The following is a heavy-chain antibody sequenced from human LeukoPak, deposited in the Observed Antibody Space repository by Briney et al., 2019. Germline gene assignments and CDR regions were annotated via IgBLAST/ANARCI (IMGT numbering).Heavy chain of an antibody. CDR2: IIPIFGTA. J-gene: IGHJ6*02. D-gene: IGHD5-18*01. CDR1: GGTFSSYA. Sequence: GASVKVSCKASGGTFSSYAISWARQAPGQGLEWMGGIIPIFGTANYAQKFQGRVTITADESTSTAYMELSSLRSEDTAVYYCARGPDTAMVTPPNYYYGMDVWGQGTTVSVSS. CDR3: ARGPDTAMVTPPNYYYGMDV. V-gene: IGHV1-69*13.